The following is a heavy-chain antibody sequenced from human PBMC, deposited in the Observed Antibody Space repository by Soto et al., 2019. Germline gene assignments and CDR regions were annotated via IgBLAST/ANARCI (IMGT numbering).Heavy chain of an antibody. Sequence: SETLSLTCTVSGGSISSSSYYWGWIRQPPGKGLEWIGGIYYSGSTYYNPSLKSRVTISVDTSKNQFSLKLSSVTAADTAVYSCARPIRDSYNPQFDYWGQGTLVTVSS. V-gene: IGHV4-39*01. J-gene: IGHJ4*02. CDR1: GGSISSSSYY. D-gene: IGHD5-18*01. CDR3: ARPIRDSYNPQFDY. CDR2: IYYSGST.